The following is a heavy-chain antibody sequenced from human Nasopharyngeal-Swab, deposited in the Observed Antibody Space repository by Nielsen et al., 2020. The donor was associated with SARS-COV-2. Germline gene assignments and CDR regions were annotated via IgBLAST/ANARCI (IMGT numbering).Heavy chain of an antibody. Sequence: GESLKISCAASGFTFSSYSMNWVRQAPGKGLEWVSSISSSSSYIYYADSVKGRFTISRDNAKNSLYLQMNSLRAEDTAVYYCARGSLRHFDYWGQGTLVTVSS. CDR3: ARGSLRHFDY. V-gene: IGHV3-21*01. D-gene: IGHD5-12*01. CDR1: GFTFSSYS. CDR2: ISSSSSYI. J-gene: IGHJ4*02.